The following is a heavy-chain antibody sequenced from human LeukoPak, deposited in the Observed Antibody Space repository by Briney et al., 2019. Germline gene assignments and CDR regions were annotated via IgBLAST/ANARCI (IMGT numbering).Heavy chain of an antibody. Sequence: ASVMVSCKASGYTFTSYDINWVRQATGQGLEWMGWMNPNSGNTGYAQKFQGRVTMTRNTSISTAYMELSSLRSEDTAVYYCATLGYCSSTSCYVLGYYYYYGMDVWGQGTTVTVSS. CDR3: ATLGYCSSTSCYVLGYYYYYGMDV. J-gene: IGHJ6*02. D-gene: IGHD2-2*01. CDR2: MNPNSGNT. V-gene: IGHV1-8*01. CDR1: GYTFTSYD.